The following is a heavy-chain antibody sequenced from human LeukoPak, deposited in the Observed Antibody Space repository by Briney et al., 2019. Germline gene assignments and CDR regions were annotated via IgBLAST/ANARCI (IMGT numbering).Heavy chain of an antibody. CDR3: ARLNGGSSWFPGYFQH. Sequence: TGESLKISCKGSGYSFTSYWIGWVRQMPGKGLEWMGIIYPGDSDTRYSPSFQGQVTISADKSISTAYLQWSSLKASDTAMYYCARLNGGSSWFPGYFQHWGQGALVTVSS. CDR1: GYSFTSYW. D-gene: IGHD6-13*01. J-gene: IGHJ1*01. CDR2: IYPGDSDT. V-gene: IGHV5-51*01.